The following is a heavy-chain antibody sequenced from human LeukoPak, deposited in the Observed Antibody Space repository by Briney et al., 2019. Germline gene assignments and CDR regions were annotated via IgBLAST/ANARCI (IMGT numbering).Heavy chain of an antibody. D-gene: IGHD4-23*01. CDR3: AREAGYGGNSGPLDY. CDR1: GFTFTRSA. CDR2: IVVGSGNT. J-gene: IGHJ4*02. V-gene: IGHV1-58*02. Sequence: GTSVKVSCKASGFTFTRSAMQWVRQARGQRLEWIGWIVVGSGNTNYAQTFQERVTITRDMSTSTAYMELSSLRSEDTAVYYCAREAGYGGNSGPLDYWGQGTLVTVSS.